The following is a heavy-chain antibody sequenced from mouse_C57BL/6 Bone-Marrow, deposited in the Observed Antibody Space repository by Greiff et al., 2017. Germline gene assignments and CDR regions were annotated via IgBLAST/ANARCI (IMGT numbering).Heavy chain of an antibody. CDR1: GYTFTSYW. Sequence: QVQLQQPGAELVKPVASVKLSCKASGYTFTSYWMHWVKQRPGQGLEWIGMIHPNSGSTNYNEKFKSKATLTVDKSSSTAYMQLSSLTSEDSAVYYCAREGGYDYAWFAYWGQGTLVTVSA. J-gene: IGHJ3*01. CDR3: AREGGYDYAWFAY. D-gene: IGHD2-4*01. CDR2: IHPNSGST. V-gene: IGHV1-64*01.